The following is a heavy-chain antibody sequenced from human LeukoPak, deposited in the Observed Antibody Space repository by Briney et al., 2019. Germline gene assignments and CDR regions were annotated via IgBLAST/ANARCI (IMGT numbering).Heavy chain of an antibody. CDR1: GGSISSGGYY. V-gene: IGHV4-39*01. CDR3: VRRLEV. J-gene: IGHJ3*01. Sequence: SQTLSLTCTVSGGSISSGGYYWGWIRQPPGKGLDWIGNIYYDGSTYYNPSLKSRVTISVDTSKNQLSLTVNSVTATDTAVYYCVRRLEVWGQGTMVTVSS. CDR2: IYYDGST.